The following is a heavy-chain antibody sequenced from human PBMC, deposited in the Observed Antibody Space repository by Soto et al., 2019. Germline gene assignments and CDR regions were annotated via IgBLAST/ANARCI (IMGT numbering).Heavy chain of an antibody. V-gene: IGHV3-15*01. J-gene: IGHJ4*02. CDR1: GFIFSNAW. CDR2: IRSVVDGGTV. CDR3: EDTSLNKTWDF. D-gene: IGHD5-18*01. Sequence: TGGSLRLSCAASGFIFSNAWMNWVRQAPGKGLEWIGRIRSVVDGGTVEYAAPVKGRFIISRDDSQDTVYLQMNSLETGDTAMYYCEDTSLNKTWDFWGQGALVTVSS.